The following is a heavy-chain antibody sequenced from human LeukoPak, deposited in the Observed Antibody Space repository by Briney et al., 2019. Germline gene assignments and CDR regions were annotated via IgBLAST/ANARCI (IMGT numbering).Heavy chain of an antibody. D-gene: IGHD3-3*01. CDR2: ISGSGGST. CDR1: GFTFSSYA. Sequence: PGGSLRLSCAASGFTFSSYAMNWVRQAPGKGLEWVSAISGSGGSTYYADSVKGRFTISRDNSKNTLYLQMNSLRAEDTAVYYCAKDKPSSLRFLEWLPLDYWGQGTLVTVSS. J-gene: IGHJ4*02. CDR3: AKDKPSSLRFLEWLPLDY. V-gene: IGHV3-23*01.